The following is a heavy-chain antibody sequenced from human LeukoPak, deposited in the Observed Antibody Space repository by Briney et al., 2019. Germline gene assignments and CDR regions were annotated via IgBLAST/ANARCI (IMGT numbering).Heavy chain of an antibody. CDR3: ARDLSPLGSSGYMRYYYYYMDV. V-gene: IGHV1-69*05. D-gene: IGHD6-19*01. CDR1: GGTFCSYA. Sequence: SVKVSCKASGGTFCSYAISWVRQAPGQGLEWMGRIIPIFGTANYAQKFQGRVTITTDESTSTAYMELSSLRSEDTAVYYCARDLSPLGSSGYMRYYYYYMDVWGKGTTVTVSS. J-gene: IGHJ6*03. CDR2: IIPIFGTA.